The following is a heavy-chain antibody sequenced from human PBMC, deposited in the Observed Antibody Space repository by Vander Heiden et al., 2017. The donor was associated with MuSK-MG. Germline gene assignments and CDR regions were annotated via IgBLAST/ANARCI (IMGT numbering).Heavy chain of an antibody. Sequence: QLVESGGGFVKPGGSLRLSCTASGFTFSNAWMSWVRQAPGKGLEWVGLIKTKSYGETTEYAAPVKGRFILSRDDSKNALYLQMNSLKTEDTAVYYCNSPYDSGYWGQGTLVTVSP. J-gene: IGHJ4*02. CDR1: GFTFSNAW. CDR3: NSPYDSGY. CDR2: IKTKSYGETT. V-gene: IGHV3-15*01. D-gene: IGHD3-10*01.